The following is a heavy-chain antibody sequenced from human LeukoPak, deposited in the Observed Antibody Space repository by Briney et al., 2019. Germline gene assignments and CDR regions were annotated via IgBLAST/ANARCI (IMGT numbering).Heavy chain of an antibody. V-gene: IGHV1-2*02. Sequence: ASVKVSCKASGYTFTGYYMHWVRQAPGQGLEWMGWINPNSGGTNYAQKFQGRVTMTRDTSISTAYMELSRLRSDDTAVYYCAGDYPTTVSPGFDYWGQGTLVTVSS. CDR1: GYTFTGYY. CDR2: INPNSGGT. CDR3: AGDYPTTVSPGFDY. D-gene: IGHD4-17*01. J-gene: IGHJ4*02.